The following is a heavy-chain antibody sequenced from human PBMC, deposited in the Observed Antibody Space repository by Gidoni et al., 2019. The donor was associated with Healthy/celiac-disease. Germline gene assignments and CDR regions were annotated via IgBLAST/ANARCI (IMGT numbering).Heavy chain of an antibody. CDR3: ARDDRFYSNYEDSYYYAMDV. Sequence: QVQLVASGGGLVKPGGSLRLSCAASEFTLSDYYTSWIRQAPGKGLEWISYISSSGSTIYYADTVKGRFTISRDNAKNALYLQMNSLRAEDTAVYYCARDDRFYSNYEDSYYYAMDVWGQGTTVTVSS. J-gene: IGHJ6*02. CDR1: EFTLSDYY. CDR2: ISSSGSTI. V-gene: IGHV3-11*01. D-gene: IGHD4-4*01.